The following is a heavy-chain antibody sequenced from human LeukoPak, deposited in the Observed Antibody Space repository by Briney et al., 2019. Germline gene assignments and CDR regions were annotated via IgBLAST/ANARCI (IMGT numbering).Heavy chain of an antibody. CDR1: GGSISSYY. V-gene: IGHV4-59*12. J-gene: IGHJ3*01. D-gene: IGHD3-10*01. Sequence: PSETLSLTCTVSGGSISSYYWSWIRQPPGKGLEWIGYIYYSGSTYYNPSLKSRVTISVDTSKNQFSLKLSSVTAADTAVYYCASQSETYYYGSGSGWGQGTMVTVSS. CDR3: ASQSETYYYGSGSG. CDR2: IYYSGST.